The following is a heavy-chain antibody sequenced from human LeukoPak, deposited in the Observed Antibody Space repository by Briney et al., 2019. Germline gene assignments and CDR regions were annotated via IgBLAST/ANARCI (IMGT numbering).Heavy chain of an antibody. CDR1: GYTFTSYD. V-gene: IGHV1-8*03. CDR2: MNPNSGNT. Sequence: GASVKVSCKASGYTFTSYDINWVRQATGQGLEWMGWMNPNSGNTGYAQKFQGRVTITRNTSISTAYMELSSLRSEDTAVYYCARDGPGIAVAGVDYWGQGTLVTVSS. J-gene: IGHJ4*02. D-gene: IGHD6-19*01. CDR3: ARDGPGIAVAGVDY.